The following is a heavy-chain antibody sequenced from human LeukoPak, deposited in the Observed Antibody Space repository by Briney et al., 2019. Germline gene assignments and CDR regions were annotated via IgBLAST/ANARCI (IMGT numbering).Heavy chain of an antibody. CDR1: GGTFSSYA. V-gene: IGHV1-69*06. CDR3: ARDLFRYYDILTGHPLQCGFDP. J-gene: IGHJ5*02. D-gene: IGHD3-9*01. CDR2: IIPIFGTA. Sequence: SVKVSSKASGGTFSSYAISWVRQAPGQGLEWMGGIIPIFGTANYAQKFQGRVTITADKSTSTAYMELSSLRSEDTAVYYCARDLFRYYDILTGHPLQCGFDPWGQGTLVTVSS.